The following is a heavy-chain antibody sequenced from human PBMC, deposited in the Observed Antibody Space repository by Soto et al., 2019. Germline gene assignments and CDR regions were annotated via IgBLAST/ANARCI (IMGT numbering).Heavy chain of an antibody. V-gene: IGHV3-23*01. D-gene: IGHD3-16*01. CDR3: AKDFLSLDYDYIWGTPGAFDI. CDR1: GFTFSSYA. CDR2: ISGSGGST. J-gene: IGHJ3*02. Sequence: GGSLRLSCAASGFTFSSYAMSWVRQAPGKGLEWVSAISGSGGSTYYADSVKGRFTISRDNSKNTLYLQMNSLRAEDTAVYYCAKDFLSLDYDYIWGTPGAFDIWGQGTMVTVSS.